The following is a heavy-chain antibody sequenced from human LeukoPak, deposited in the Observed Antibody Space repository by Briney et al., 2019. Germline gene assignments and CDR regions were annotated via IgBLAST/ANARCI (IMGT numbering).Heavy chain of an antibody. D-gene: IGHD3-9*01. CDR2: VHWNGGST. CDR1: RFTFDDYG. V-gene: IGHV3-20*04. CDR3: ARDYYDILTGYLRFDY. J-gene: IGHJ4*02. Sequence: GSLRLSCAASRFTFDDYGMSWVRQAPGKGLEWVSSVHWNGGSTTYADSVKGRFTISRDNAKNSLYLQMNSLRAEDTAVYYCARDYYDILTGYLRFDYWGQGTLVTVSS.